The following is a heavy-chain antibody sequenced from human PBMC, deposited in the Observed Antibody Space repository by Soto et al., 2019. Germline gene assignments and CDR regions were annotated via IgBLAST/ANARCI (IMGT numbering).Heavy chain of an antibody. CDR3: TRESKAPQRGFDY. V-gene: IGHV3-49*04. Sequence: GALRVSCTASGFTFGDYAMSWVRQGPGKGLEWVGFIRSKAYGGTTEYAASVKGRFTISRDDSKSIAYLQMNSLKTEDTAVYYCTRESKAPQRGFDYWGQGTLVTVSS. D-gene: IGHD4-4*01. CDR1: GFTFGDYA. J-gene: IGHJ4*02. CDR2: IRSKAYGGTT.